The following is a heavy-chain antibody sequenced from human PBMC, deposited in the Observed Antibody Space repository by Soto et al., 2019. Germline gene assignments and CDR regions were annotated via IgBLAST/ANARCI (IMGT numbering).Heavy chain of an antibody. CDR1: GYTFTTYP. CDR2: INTGNGNT. D-gene: IGHD6-19*01. CDR3: VFGGRIVAGTSVWDDASDI. J-gene: IGHJ3*02. Sequence: GASVKVSCKASGYTFTTYPMHWVRQAPGQRLEWMGRINTGNGNTEYSQRLQGRVTITRDTSATTAYMEMSSLTSEDTAVYYCVFGGRIVAGTSVWDDASDIWGQGTMVTVSS. V-gene: IGHV1-3*04.